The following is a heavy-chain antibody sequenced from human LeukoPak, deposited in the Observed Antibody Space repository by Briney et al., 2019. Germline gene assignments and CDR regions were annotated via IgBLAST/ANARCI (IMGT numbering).Heavy chain of an antibody. CDR1: GYTFTSYD. D-gene: IGHD6-19*01. Sequence: GASVKVSCKASGYTFTSYDINWVRQATGQGLEWMGWMNPNSGNTGYAQKFQGRVTMTRNTSISTAYMELSSLRSEDTAVYYCARQYSSGWYHRLVLYLGGFDYWGQGTLVTVSS. J-gene: IGHJ4*02. V-gene: IGHV1-8*01. CDR3: ARQYSSGWYHRLVLYLGGFDY. CDR2: MNPNSGNT.